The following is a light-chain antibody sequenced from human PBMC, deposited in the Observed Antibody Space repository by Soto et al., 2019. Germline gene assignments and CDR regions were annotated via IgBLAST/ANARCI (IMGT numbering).Light chain of an antibody. J-gene: IGKJ1*01. CDR1: QSISSNY. CDR2: VAS. V-gene: IGKV3-20*01. Sequence: DIVLTQSPGTLSLSPGERATLSCRASQSISSNYLAWYQQKPGQAPRLLIYVASSRATGIPDRFSGSGSGADFTLTINRLEPEDYAVYHCQQYHSAPRTFGQGTKVEV. CDR3: QQYHSAPRT.